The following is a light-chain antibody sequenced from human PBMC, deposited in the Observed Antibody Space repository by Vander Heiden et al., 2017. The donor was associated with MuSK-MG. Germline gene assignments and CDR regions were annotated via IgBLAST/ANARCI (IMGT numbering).Light chain of an antibody. J-gene: IGKJ2*01. CDR1: QSISNY. CDR2: TGS. Sequence: DIQMTQSPSSLSASVGDTVTITCRASQSISNYLNWYQQKPGQAPKLLIYTGSTLRGGVPSRFSGSGSGTDFTLTITSLEPEDFATYYCQQRDRTLGAFGQGTKMEIK. CDR3: QQRDRTLGA. V-gene: IGKV1-39*01.